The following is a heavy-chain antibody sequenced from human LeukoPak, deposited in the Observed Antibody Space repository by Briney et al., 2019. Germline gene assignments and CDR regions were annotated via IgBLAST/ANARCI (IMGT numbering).Heavy chain of an antibody. D-gene: IGHD1-1*01. CDR1: GFTFSAYS. V-gene: IGHV3-21*01. Sequence: PGGSLRLSCATSGFTFSAYSLTWVRQAPGKGLEWLSYISSSSTYIYYADSVKGRFSISRDNANDSLFLQMNSLTAEDTVVYFCARVAIGLAEYAQNENEYWGRGTLVIVSS. J-gene: IGHJ4*01. CDR3: ARVAIGLAEYAQNENEY. CDR2: ISSSSTYI.